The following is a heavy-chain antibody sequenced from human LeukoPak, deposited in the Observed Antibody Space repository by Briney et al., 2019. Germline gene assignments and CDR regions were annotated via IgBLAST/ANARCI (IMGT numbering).Heavy chain of an antibody. D-gene: IGHD6-19*01. V-gene: IGHV3-74*01. CDR1: GFTFNSNW. J-gene: IGHJ4*02. CDR2: INSDGSTT. CDR3: ARFSGWYDY. Sequence: GGSLRLSCAASGFTFNSNWMHWVRQAPGKGLVWVSRINSDGSTTSYADSVKGRFTISRDNAKNTLYLQMNSLRAEDTAVYYCARFSGWYDYWGQGTLVTVSS.